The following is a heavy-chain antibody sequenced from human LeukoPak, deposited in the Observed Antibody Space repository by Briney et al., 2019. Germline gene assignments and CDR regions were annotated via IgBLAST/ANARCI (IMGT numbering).Heavy chain of an antibody. V-gene: IGHV4-39*01. CDR2: IYYSGST. D-gene: IGHD6-13*01. Sequence: SETLSLTCTVSGGSISSSSYYWGWFRQPPGKGLEGIGSIYYSGSTYYNPSLKSRVTISVDTSKNQFSLKLSSVTAADTAVYYCARHLSHWQLDFDYWGQGTLVTVSS. J-gene: IGHJ4*02. CDR1: GGSISSSSYY. CDR3: ARHLSHWQLDFDY.